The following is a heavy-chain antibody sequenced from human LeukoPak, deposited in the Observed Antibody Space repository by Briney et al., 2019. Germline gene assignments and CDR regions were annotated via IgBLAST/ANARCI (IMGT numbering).Heavy chain of an antibody. CDR2: ISYDGRNK. Sequence: PGGSLRLSCTVSGFSFNSYGMHWVRQAPGTGLEWVAGISYDGRNKYHADSVKGRFTISRDNSKNTLYLQMNSLRAEDTAVYYCARSDYYGSGSYGRGMDVWGQGTTVTVSS. D-gene: IGHD3-10*01. J-gene: IGHJ6*02. CDR1: GFSFNSYG. CDR3: ARSDYYGSGSYGRGMDV. V-gene: IGHV3-30*03.